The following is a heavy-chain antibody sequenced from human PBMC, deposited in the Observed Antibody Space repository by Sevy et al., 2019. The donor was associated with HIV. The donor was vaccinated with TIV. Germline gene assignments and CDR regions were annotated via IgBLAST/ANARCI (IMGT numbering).Heavy chain of an antibody. CDR1: AFTFSSYN. Sequence: GWSLRLSCAASAFTFSSYNMNWVRQAPGKGLEWVSCISGSSNYIYYAESLKGRFIISRDNAKNTLYLQMNSLRADDTAVYYCARGPPDGSYDYFDYWGQGTLVTVSS. CDR2: ISGSSNYI. J-gene: IGHJ4*02. V-gene: IGHV3-21*06. D-gene: IGHD1-26*01. CDR3: ARGPPDGSYDYFDY.